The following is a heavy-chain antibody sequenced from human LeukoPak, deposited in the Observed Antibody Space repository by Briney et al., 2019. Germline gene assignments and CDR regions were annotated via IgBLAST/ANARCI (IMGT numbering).Heavy chain of an antibody. Sequence: GGSLRLSCEAAGFTFSNYEMNGVRQAPGKGLEWVSYISTSGSTIYYADSVKGRFTISRDNAKNSLSLQMNSLRAEHTAVYYCARGVWFDPWGQGTLVTVSS. CDR3: ARGVWFDP. CDR1: GFTFSNYE. V-gene: IGHV3-48*03. J-gene: IGHJ5*02. CDR2: ISTSGSTI.